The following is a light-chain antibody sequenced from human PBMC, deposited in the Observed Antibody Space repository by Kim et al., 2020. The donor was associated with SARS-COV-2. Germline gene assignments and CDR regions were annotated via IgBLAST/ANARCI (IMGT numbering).Light chain of an antibody. CDR2: DVS. J-gene: IGKJ4*01. V-gene: IGKV3-11*01. CDR1: QNVNNY. Sequence: SLSPGDRATLSCRASQNVNNYLAWYQQKPGQPPRLLLYDVSNRVTGIPARFSGTGSGTDFTLTISSLEPEDFAVYYCQHRKNWPVTFGGGTKLEIK. CDR3: QHRKNWPVT.